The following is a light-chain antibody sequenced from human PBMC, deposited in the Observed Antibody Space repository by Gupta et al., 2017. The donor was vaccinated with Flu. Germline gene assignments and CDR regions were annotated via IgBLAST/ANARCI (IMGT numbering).Light chain of an antibody. CDR3: QQYDNYPLT. V-gene: IGKV1-5*03. CDR2: NAS. Sequence: IQMTQSPSTLSASVEDRVSISCRASQSISMLLAWYQQKPEKAPNLLIYNASTLESGVPSRFSGSGSGTDFTLTISSLQPDDFATYYCQQYDNYPLTFGEGTKVEIK. CDR1: QSISML. J-gene: IGKJ4*02.